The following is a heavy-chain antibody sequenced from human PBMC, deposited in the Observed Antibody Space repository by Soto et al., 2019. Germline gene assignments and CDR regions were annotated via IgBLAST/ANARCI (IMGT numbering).Heavy chain of an antibody. V-gene: IGHV5-10-1*01. J-gene: IGHJ5*02. CDR2: IDPSDSYT. CDR1: GYSFTNYW. D-gene: IGHD4-17*01. Sequence: PGESLNISCKGSGYSFTNYWINWVRQMPGKGLEWMGSIDPSDSYTNYSPSFQGHVTISADKSISTAYLQWSSLKASDTAMYYCARPRTPVTDFDPWGQGTLVTVCS. CDR3: ARPRTPVTDFDP.